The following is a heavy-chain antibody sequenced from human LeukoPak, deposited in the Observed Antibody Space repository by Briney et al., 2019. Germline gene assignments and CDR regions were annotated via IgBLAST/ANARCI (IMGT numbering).Heavy chain of an antibody. CDR3: ARGRYRNGWRAIDY. Sequence: GGSLRLSCVASGFTFSDNYIDWVRQAPGKGLEWVGRIRNKAMGYTTEYAASVKDRFTISRDDSKNSLYLHMNSLETEDRAVYYCARGRYRNGWRAIDYWGQGTLVTVSS. CDR2: IRNKAMGYTT. D-gene: IGHD6-19*01. CDR1: GFTFSDNY. V-gene: IGHV3-72*01. J-gene: IGHJ4*02.